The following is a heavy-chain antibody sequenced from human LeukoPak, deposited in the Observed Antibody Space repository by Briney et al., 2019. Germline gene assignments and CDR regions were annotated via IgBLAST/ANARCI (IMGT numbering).Heavy chain of an antibody. J-gene: IGHJ4*02. V-gene: IGHV4-59*01. CDR3: ARDSSGYRRGSFEY. CDR1: GGSTSGYY. Sequence: SETLSLTCTVSGGSTSGYYWSWIRQSPGKGLECIGYINYSGSTNYNPSLKSRVTISVDTSKNQFSLKLTSVTAADTAVYYCARDSSGYRRGSFEYWGQGTLVAVSS. CDR2: INYSGST. D-gene: IGHD3-22*01.